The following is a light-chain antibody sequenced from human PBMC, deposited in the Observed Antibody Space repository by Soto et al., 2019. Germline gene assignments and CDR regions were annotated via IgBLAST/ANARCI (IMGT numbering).Light chain of an antibody. Sequence: QCVRERAVSVSGAAGEASSISCTGTSSDVGGYNYVSWYQQHPGKAPKLMIYDVSNRPSGVSNRLSGSKSGNTASLTISGLQSEDEADYYCSSYTSSTTGVFGPGTKVTVL. J-gene: IGLJ1*01. V-gene: IGLV2-14*01. CDR1: SSDVGGYNY. CDR2: DVS. CDR3: SSYTSSTTGV.